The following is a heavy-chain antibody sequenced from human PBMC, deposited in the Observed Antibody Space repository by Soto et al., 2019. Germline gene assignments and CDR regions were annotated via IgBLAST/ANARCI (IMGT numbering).Heavy chain of an antibody. CDR2: INPNSGGT. J-gene: IGHJ6*02. CDR3: ARDGEWLQRYYYYYNGMDV. D-gene: IGHD5-12*01. V-gene: IGHV1-2*02. Sequence: ASVKVSCKASGYTFSGYYMYWVRQAPVQGLEWMGWINPNSGGTNYGQKFQGRVTMTRDTSISTAYMELSRLRSDDTAVYYCARDGEWLQRYYYYYNGMDVWGQGTTVTVSS. CDR1: GYTFSGYY.